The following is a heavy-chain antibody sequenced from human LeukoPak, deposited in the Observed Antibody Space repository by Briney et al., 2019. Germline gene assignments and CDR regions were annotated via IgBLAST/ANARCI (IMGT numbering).Heavy chain of an antibody. CDR1: GGTFSNYY. CDR2: VSHSGTT. Sequence: RPSETLSLTCAVYGGTFSNYYWTWIRQPPGEGLEWIGEVSHSGTTNYNPSLKSRVSMSLDTSKNQFSLNMGSVTPADTAVYYCARGPQTDYYDNSGYYFFDSWGRGTLVAVSS. D-gene: IGHD3-22*01. J-gene: IGHJ4*02. V-gene: IGHV4-34*01. CDR3: ARGPQTDYYDNSGYYFFDS.